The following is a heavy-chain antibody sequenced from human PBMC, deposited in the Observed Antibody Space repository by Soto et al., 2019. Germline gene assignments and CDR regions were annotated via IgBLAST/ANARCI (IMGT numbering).Heavy chain of an antibody. CDR2: ISYDGSNK. D-gene: IGHD1-1*01. Sequence: GGSLRLSCAASGFTFSNYAMHWVRQAPGKGLEWVAVISYDGSNKYYADSVTGRFTISRDNSKNTLYLQMNSLRAEDTAVYYCASEQLAVLRGVLDYWGQGALVTVSS. V-gene: IGHV3-30-3*01. CDR3: ASEQLAVLRGVLDY. J-gene: IGHJ4*02. CDR1: GFTFSNYA.